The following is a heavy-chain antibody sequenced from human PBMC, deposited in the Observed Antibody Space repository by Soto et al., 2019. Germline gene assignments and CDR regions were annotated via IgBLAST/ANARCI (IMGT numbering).Heavy chain of an antibody. D-gene: IGHD6-13*01. Sequence: APVKGSCKASGYHFTGYYMHWVGQAPGQGLEWMGWINPNSGGTNYAQKVQGRGTMTRDTSISTAYMELSRLRSDDTVVYYCGRDGYGLGRNNRFGPWDQGTLVTIYS. V-gene: IGHV1-2*02. CDR1: GYHFTGYY. J-gene: IGHJ5*02. CDR3: GRDGYGLGRNNRFGP. CDR2: INPNSGGT.